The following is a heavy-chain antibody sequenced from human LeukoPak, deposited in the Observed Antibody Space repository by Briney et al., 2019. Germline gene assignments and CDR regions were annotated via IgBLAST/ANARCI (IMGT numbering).Heavy chain of an antibody. V-gene: IGHV3-21*01. D-gene: IGHD6-6*01. CDR1: GFTFSSYS. J-gene: IGHJ5*02. Sequence: GGSLRLSCAASGFTFSSYSMNWVRQAPGKGLEWVSSISSSSSYIYYADPVKGRFTISRDNAKNSLYLQMNSLRAEDTAVYYCARGGSSSNDWFDPWGQGTLVTVSS. CDR2: ISSSSSYI. CDR3: ARGGSSSNDWFDP.